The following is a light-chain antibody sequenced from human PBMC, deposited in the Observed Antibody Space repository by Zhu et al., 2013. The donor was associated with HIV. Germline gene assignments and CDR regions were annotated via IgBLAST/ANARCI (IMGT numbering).Light chain of an antibody. J-gene: IGKJ1*01. CDR1: QSLDRNY. CDR2: GAS. Sequence: EIVLTQSPDTLSLSPGERATLSCRASQSLDRNYLAWYQQKPGQAPSLLIYGASYRASGIPDRFSGSGSGTDFTLAISSLEPGDFCSVFCQQYVTSPWTFGQGTKVEIK. CDR3: QQYVTSPWT. V-gene: IGKV3-20*01.